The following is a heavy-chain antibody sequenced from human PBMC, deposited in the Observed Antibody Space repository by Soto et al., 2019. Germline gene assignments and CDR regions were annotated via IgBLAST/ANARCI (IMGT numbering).Heavy chain of an antibody. Sequence: QVQLVQSGAEVKKPGSSVKVSCKASGGTFSSYAISWVRQAPGHGLEWMGGIIPVFGTGIYAQKFQGRVTITADKSTNTAYMELSSLRSEDTAVYFCARVGGTGGYTYGLDYWGQGTLVTVSS. D-gene: IGHD5-18*01. CDR2: IIPVFGTG. J-gene: IGHJ4*02. V-gene: IGHV1-69*06. CDR1: GGTFSSYA. CDR3: ARVGGTGGYTYGLDY.